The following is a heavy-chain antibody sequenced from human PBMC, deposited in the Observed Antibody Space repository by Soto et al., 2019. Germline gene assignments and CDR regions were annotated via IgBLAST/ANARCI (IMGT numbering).Heavy chain of an antibody. Sequence: LRLSCAASGFIFSSYAMHWVRQAPGKGLEWVAVISYDGSNKYYADSVKGRFTISGDNSKNTLYLQMNSLRAEDTAVYYCARDSSIPGSPTDYWGQGTLVTVSS. CDR2: ISYDGSNK. D-gene: IGHD2-2*02. CDR1: GFIFSSYA. V-gene: IGHV3-30-3*01. CDR3: ARDSSIPGSPTDY. J-gene: IGHJ4*02.